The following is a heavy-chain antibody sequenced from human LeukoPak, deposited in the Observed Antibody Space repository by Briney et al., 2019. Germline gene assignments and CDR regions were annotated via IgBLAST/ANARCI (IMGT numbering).Heavy chain of an antibody. V-gene: IGHV3-20*04. Sequence: GGSLRLSCAASGFKFDDYGMSWVRQAPGKGLEWVCDINWNGAWTGYADSVKGRFTISRDNAKNSLYLQMSSLRAEDTALYYCGGYYYDSSRGFDLWGQGTLVTVSA. J-gene: IGHJ5*02. CDR2: INWNGAWT. CDR3: GGYYYDSSRGFDL. D-gene: IGHD3-22*01. CDR1: GFKFDDYG.